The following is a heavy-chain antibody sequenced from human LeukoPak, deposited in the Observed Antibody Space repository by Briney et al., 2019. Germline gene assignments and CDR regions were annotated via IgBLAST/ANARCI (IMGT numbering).Heavy chain of an antibody. D-gene: IGHD6-19*01. J-gene: IGHJ6*02. V-gene: IGHV4-4*02. CDR3: AGGGSSGLXYXYGMDV. Sequence: GSLRLSCAASEFTVSSNYMSWVRQAPGKGLEWIGEIYHSGSTNYNPSLKSRVTISVDKSKNQFSLKLSSVTAADTAVYYCAGGGSSGLXYXYGMDVWGQGTTVTVSS. CDR2: IYHSGST. CDR1: EFTVSSNY.